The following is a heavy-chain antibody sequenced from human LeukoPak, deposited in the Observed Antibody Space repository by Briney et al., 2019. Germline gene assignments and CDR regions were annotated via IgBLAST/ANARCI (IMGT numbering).Heavy chain of an antibody. V-gene: IGHV4-31*03. CDR3: ARHGIVDSSRKYHFDY. CDR2: IYYSGST. Sequence: SQTLSLTCTVSGGSISSGGYYWSWIRQHPGKGLEWIGYIYYSGSTYYNPSLKSRVTISVDTSKNQFSLKLSSVTAADTAVYYCARHGIVDSSRKYHFDYWGQGTLVTVSS. J-gene: IGHJ4*02. D-gene: IGHD6-13*01. CDR1: GGSISSGGYY.